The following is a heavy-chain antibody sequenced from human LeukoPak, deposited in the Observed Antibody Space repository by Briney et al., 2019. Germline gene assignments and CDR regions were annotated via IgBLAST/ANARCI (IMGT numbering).Heavy chain of an antibody. CDR1: GFTFSSYG. CDR3: ARDTFDYYDSSGYHPTYYYGMDV. V-gene: IGHV3-33*01. D-gene: IGHD3-22*01. Sequence: GGSLRLSCAASGFTFSSYGMHWVRQATGNGLEWVAVIWYDGSNKYYADSVKGRFTISRDNSKNTLYLQMNSLRAEDTAVYYCARDTFDYYDSSGYHPTYYYGMDVWGQGTTVTVSS. J-gene: IGHJ6*02. CDR2: IWYDGSNK.